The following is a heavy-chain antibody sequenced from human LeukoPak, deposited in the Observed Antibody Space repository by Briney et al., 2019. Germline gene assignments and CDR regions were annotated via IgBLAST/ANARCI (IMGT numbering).Heavy chain of an antibody. CDR2: IYYTGVT. CDR1: GGPLTISY. Sequence: RPSETLSLTCTVSGGPLTISYWSWIRQPPGRGLEWVGYIYYTGVTNYHPSLAGRVSMSLDMSKNLISLNLDSVTAADTAVYYCVRGERCGGDCSNRQQWGQGTLVTVSS. J-gene: IGHJ1*01. CDR3: VRGERCGGDCSNRQQ. V-gene: IGHV4-59*13. D-gene: IGHD2-21*02.